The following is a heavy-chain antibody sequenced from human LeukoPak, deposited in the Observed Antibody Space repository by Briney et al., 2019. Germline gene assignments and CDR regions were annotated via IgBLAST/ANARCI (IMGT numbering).Heavy chain of an antibody. CDR3: ARRLTQYDCFDP. CDR2: TYYRSTWYN. D-gene: IGHD2-2*01. J-gene: IGHJ5*02. CDR1: GDSVSSNSVT. V-gene: IGHV6-1*01. Sequence: SQTLSLTCAISGDSVSSNSVTWNWIRQSPSRGLGWLGRTYYRSTWYNDYAVSVRGRITVNPDTSKNQFSLHPNSVTPEDTAVYYCARRLTQYDCFDPWGQGILVTVSS.